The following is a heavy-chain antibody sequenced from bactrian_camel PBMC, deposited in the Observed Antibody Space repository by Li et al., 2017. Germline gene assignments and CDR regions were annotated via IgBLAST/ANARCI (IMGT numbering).Heavy chain of an antibody. J-gene: IGHJ6*01. CDR3: VSRYCIGGSCYWSFGY. CDR1: GFTFSTSS. CDR2: ITNSGATT. Sequence: QLVESGGGLVQPGGSLTLSCAASGFTFSTSSMYWVRQAPGKGLEWVSTITNSGATTYYAATVKGRFTVSRDNAKNTVYLQMNSLKPEDTAVYYCVSRYCIGGSCYWSFGYWGRGTQVTV. V-gene: IGHV3S25*01. D-gene: IGHD3*01.